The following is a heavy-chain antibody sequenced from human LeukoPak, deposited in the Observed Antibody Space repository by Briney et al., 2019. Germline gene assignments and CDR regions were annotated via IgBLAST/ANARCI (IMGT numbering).Heavy chain of an antibody. CDR2: MNPNSGNT. V-gene: IGHV1-8*01. D-gene: IGHD3-22*01. CDR1: GYPFTNYD. J-gene: IGHJ4*02. CDR3: ARADYDTSASTRKQIDY. Sequence: ASVKVSCKASGYPFTNYDINWVRQAPGQGLEWMGWMNPNSGNTAYAQKFQGRVTMTRNTSISTAYMELSSLKSEDTAVYFCARADYDTSASTRKQIDYWGQGTLVTVSS.